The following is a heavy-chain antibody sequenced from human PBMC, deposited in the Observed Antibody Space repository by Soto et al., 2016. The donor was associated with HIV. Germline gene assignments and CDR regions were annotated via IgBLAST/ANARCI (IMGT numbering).Heavy chain of an antibody. CDR2: IIPVLRSE. D-gene: IGHD3-22*01. J-gene: IGHJ4*02. V-gene: IGHV1-69*08. CDR3: VLNMIEPFDY. CDR1: GGTFNSFA. Sequence: QVQLRQSGPVVKKPGSSMKISCQASGGTFNSFAINWVRQAPGQGLEWMGGIIPVLRSETYAPKFQGRVTITADRATTTAYLDLNRLRSADTAVYYCVLNMIEPFDYWGQGTLVSVSS.